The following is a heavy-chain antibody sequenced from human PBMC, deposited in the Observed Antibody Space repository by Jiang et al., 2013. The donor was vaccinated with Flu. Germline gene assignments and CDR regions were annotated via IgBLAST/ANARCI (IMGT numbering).Heavy chain of an antibody. Sequence: SGAEVKKPGASVKVSCKASGYTFTSNYMHWVRQAPGQGLEWMGIINPSGGSPSYAQKFQGRVTMTRDTSTNTVYMELSSLRSEDTAVYYCVKTVTTSLSGYAMDVWGQGTTVTVSS. CDR2: INPSGGSP. D-gene: IGHD4-11*01. CDR3: VKTVTTSLSGYAMDV. V-gene: IGHV1-46*01. CDR1: GYTFTSNY. J-gene: IGHJ6*02.